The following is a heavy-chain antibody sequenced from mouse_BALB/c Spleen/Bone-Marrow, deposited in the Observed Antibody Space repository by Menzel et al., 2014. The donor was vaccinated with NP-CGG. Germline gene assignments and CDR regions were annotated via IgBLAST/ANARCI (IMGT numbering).Heavy chain of an antibody. V-gene: IGHV1-4*01. CDR2: INPSSGYT. CDR1: GYTFTSYT. J-gene: IGHJ3*01. CDR3: ARSNGNYVLAY. D-gene: IGHD2-1*01. Sequence: LQESGAELARPGASVKMSCKASGYTFTSYTMHWVKQRPGQGLEWIGYINPSSGYTNYNQKFKDKATLTADKSSSTAYMQLSSLTSEDSAVYYCARSNGNYVLAYWGQGTLVTASA.